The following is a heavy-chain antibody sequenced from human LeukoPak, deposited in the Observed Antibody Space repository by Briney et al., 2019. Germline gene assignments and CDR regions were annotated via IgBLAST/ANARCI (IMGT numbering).Heavy chain of an antibody. D-gene: IGHD6-13*01. J-gene: IGHJ4*02. CDR3: AKDVYSSTSAPGGY. V-gene: IGHV3-9*01. CDR1: GFDFDDYA. CDR2: ITWNSAGV. Sequence: KSGGSLRLSCAASGFDFDDYAMHWVRQAPGKGLEWVTGITWNSAGVGYADSVKGRFTISRDNAKNSLYLQMKSLTTEDTALYFCAKDVYSSTSAPGGYWGQGTLVSVSS.